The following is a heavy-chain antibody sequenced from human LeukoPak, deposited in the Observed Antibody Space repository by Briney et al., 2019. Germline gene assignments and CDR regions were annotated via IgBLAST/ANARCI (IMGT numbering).Heavy chain of an antibody. Sequence: SVKVSCKASGGTFSNYAISWVRQAPGQGLEWMGRIIPIFGTADYAQKFQGRVTITTDGSKSTAYMELSSLRSEDTAVYYCARDVRGSLARGVVYSDYYHHYMDVWGEGTTVTVSS. CDR2: IIPIFGTA. J-gene: IGHJ6*03. CDR1: GGTFSNYA. V-gene: IGHV1-69*05. CDR3: ARDVRGSLARGVVYSDYYHHYMDV. D-gene: IGHD3-10*01.